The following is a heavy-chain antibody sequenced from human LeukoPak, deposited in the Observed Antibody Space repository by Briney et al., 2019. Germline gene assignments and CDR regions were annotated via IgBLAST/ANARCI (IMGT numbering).Heavy chain of an antibody. Sequence: GGSLRLSCVASGFIFSRYGMHWVRQAPGKGLEYVSAISNSGGSTYYANSVKGRFTISRDNSKNTLYLQMGSLRGEDMAVYYCARGLITGAAGTYYYYGMDVWGQGTTVTVSS. CDR3: ARGLITGAAGTYYYYGMDV. D-gene: IGHD6-13*01. V-gene: IGHV3-64*01. CDR2: ISNSGGST. J-gene: IGHJ6*02. CDR1: GFIFSRYG.